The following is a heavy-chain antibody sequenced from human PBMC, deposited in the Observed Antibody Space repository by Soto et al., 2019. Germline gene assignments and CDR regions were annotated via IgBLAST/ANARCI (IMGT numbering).Heavy chain of an antibody. CDR2: IRDKPNSYTT. D-gene: IGHD4-17*01. J-gene: IGHJ6*03. CDR3: ARLYGDYIYFYYYMDV. Sequence: GGSLRLSCVASGFTFSDHYMDWVRQAPGKGLEWVGRIRDKPNSYTTEYAASVQGRFTISRDDSKNSLYLQMNSLKTEDTAVYYCARLYGDYIYFYYYMDVWGKGTTVTVSS. V-gene: IGHV3-72*01. CDR1: GFTFSDHY.